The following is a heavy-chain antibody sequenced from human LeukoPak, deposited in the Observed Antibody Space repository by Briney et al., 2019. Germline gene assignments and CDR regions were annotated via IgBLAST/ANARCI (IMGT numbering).Heavy chain of an antibody. CDR2: ISSSSSYI. CDR3: ARDSIMITFGGMTFDY. V-gene: IGHV3-21*01. J-gene: IGHJ4*02. D-gene: IGHD3-16*01. Sequence: GGSLRFSCAASGFTFSSYSMNWVRQAPGKGLEWVSSISSSSSYIYYADSVKGRFTISRGNAKNSLYLQMNSLRAEDTAVYYCARDSIMITFGGMTFDYWGQGTLVTVSS. CDR1: GFTFSSYS.